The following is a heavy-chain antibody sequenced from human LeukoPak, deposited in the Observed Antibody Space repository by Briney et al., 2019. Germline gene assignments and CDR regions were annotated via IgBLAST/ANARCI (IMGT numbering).Heavy chain of an antibody. CDR3: ARSVRTYYYDSSGFED. CDR2: IIPIFGTA. CDR1: GGTFSSYA. J-gene: IGHJ4*02. Sequence: SVKVSCKASGGTFSSYAISWVRQAPGQGLEWMGRIIPIFGTANYAQKFQGRVTITTDESTSTAYMELSSLRSEDTAVYYCARSVRTYYYDSSGFEDWGQGTLVTVSS. D-gene: IGHD3-22*01. V-gene: IGHV1-69*05.